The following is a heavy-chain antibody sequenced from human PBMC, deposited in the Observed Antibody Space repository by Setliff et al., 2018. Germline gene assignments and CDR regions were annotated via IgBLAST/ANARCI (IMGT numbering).Heavy chain of an antibody. Sequence: PSETLSLTCTVSGGSISSGSYYWSWIRQPAGKGLEWIGHIYTSGSTNYNPSLKSRVTISVDTSKNQFSLKLSSVTAADTAVYYCARQQQLVIGSTAYYYYGMDVWGQGTTVTVSS. CDR1: GGSISSGSYY. CDR3: ARQQQLVIGSTAYYYYGMDV. J-gene: IGHJ6*02. CDR2: IYTSGST. V-gene: IGHV4-61*09. D-gene: IGHD6-13*01.